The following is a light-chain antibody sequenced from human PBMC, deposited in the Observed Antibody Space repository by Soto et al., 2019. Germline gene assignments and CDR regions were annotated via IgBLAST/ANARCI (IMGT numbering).Light chain of an antibody. J-gene: IGLJ2*01. V-gene: IGLV1-44*01. Sequence: HSALTQPPSASGTPGQRVAISCSGSSSNIGSNTVNWYQQLPGSAPHLLIYSTNQRPSGVPGRFSGSKSGTSASLAISGLQSEDEADYYCAAWDGSLNVVPFGGGTKLTVL. CDR2: STN. CDR1: SSNIGSNT. CDR3: AAWDGSLNVVP.